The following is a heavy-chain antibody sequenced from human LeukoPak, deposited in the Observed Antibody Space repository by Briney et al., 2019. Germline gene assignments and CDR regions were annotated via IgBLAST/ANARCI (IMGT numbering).Heavy chain of an antibody. CDR3: ARAVTMVRGADDAFDI. CDR1: GFMFGSYV. V-gene: IGHV3-30*02. D-gene: IGHD3-10*01. J-gene: IGHJ3*02. Sequence: GGSLRLSCAASGFMFGSYVMHWVRQAPGKGLEWVAFIRYDGSNEYADSVKGRFTISRDNSKNTLYLQMNTLRSEDTAVYYCARAVTMVRGADDAFDIWGQGTMVTVSS. CDR2: IRYDGSNE.